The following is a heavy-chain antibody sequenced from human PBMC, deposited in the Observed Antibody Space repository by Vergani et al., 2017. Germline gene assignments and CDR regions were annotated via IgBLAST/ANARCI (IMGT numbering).Heavy chain of an antibody. J-gene: IGHJ6*02. D-gene: IGHD3-22*01. V-gene: IGHV3-33*01. Sequence: QVQLVESGGGVVQPGRSLRLSCAASGFTFSSYGMHWVRQAPGKGLEWVAVIWYDGSNKYYADSVKGRFTISRDNSKNTLYLQMNSLRAEDTAVYYCARNYYDSSGYFNYYYYYGMDVWGQGTTVTVSS. CDR1: GFTFSSYG. CDR2: IWYDGSNK. CDR3: ARNYYDSSGYFNYYYYYGMDV.